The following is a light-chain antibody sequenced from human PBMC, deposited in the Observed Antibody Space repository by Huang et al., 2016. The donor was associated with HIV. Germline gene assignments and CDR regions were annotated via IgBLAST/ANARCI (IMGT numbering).Light chain of an antibody. CDR2: DAS. Sequence: DIQMTQSPSVMSASVGDRVTITCRASQGISNYLALFQQKPGNGPKRLIYDASNLQRGVPSRFSGSGSETEFTLTISSRQPEDFATYYCRQHNTYPWTFGQGTKVEIK. V-gene: IGKV1-17*03. CDR3: RQHNTYPWT. J-gene: IGKJ1*01. CDR1: QGISNY.